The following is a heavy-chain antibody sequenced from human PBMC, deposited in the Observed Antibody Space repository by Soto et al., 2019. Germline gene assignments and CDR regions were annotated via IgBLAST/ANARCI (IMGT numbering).Heavy chain of an antibody. CDR2: IKEDGSEK. Sequence: GGSLRLSCTASGFTFSSHWMTWVRQAPGKGLEWVANIKEDGSEKYYVDSVKGRFAISRDNGKNSLYLQMNSLRVEDTAVYYCAREASYWGQGTLVTVSS. J-gene: IGHJ4*02. CDR3: AREASY. CDR1: GFTFSSHW. V-gene: IGHV3-7*05.